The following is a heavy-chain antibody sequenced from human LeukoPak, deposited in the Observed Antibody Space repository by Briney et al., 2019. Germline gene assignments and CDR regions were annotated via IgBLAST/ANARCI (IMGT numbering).Heavy chain of an antibody. CDR2: IIPILGIA. Sequence: SVKVSCKASGGTLSSYAISWVRQAPGQGLEWMGRIIPILGIANYAQKFQGRVTITADKSTSTAYMELSSLRSEDTAVYYCARVESYGDYPNYWGQGTLVTVSS. CDR3: ARVESYGDYPNY. J-gene: IGHJ4*02. CDR1: GGTLSSYA. V-gene: IGHV1-69*04. D-gene: IGHD4-17*01.